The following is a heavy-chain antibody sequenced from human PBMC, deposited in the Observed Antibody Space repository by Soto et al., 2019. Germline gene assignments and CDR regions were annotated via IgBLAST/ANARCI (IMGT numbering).Heavy chain of an antibody. CDR1: GGSISSYY. D-gene: IGHD3-3*01. J-gene: IGHJ4*02. CDR2: IYYSGST. Sequence: SETLSLTCTVSGGSISSYYWSWIRQPPGKGLEWIGYIYYSGSTNYNPSLKSQVTISVDTSKNQFSLKLSSVTAADTAVYYCARGDDFWSGYYRFWGQGTLVTVSS. V-gene: IGHV4-59*01. CDR3: ARGDDFWSGYYRF.